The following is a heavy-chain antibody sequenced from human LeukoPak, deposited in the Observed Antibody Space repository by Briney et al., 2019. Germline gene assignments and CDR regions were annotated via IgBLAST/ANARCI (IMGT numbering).Heavy chain of an antibody. CDR1: GDSTTNSRYY. CDR3: VRHRGTEAIRNYYYYYMDV. J-gene: IGHJ6*03. CDR2: IYYSGSA. D-gene: IGHD4-17*01. Sequence: SETLSLTCTVSGDSTTNSRYYWGWIRQTPGKGLDWIGSIYYSGSAYYNPSLKSRVTMSIDTSKNQFSLRLRSVTATDTAVYFCVRHRGTEAIRNYYYYYMDVWGKGTTVTVSS. V-gene: IGHV4-39*01.